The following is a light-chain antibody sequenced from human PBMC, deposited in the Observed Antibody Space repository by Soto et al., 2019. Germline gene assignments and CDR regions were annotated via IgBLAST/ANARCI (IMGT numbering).Light chain of an antibody. Sequence: EIVLTQSPATLSLSPGESATLSCRASQSVSSYLAWYQQKPGQAPRLLIYDASNMATGIPARFSGSGSGTDFTLTISSLEPEDFAVYYCQQRSNWPPFTFGPGTKVDIK. CDR2: DAS. V-gene: IGKV3-11*01. J-gene: IGKJ3*01. CDR3: QQRSNWPPFT. CDR1: QSVSSY.